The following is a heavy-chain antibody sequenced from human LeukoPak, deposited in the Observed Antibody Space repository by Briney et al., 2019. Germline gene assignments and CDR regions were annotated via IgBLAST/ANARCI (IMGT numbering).Heavy chain of an antibody. CDR1: GFPSSSYA. CDR3: TRVANYGGYEFDF. V-gene: IGHV3-30*01. J-gene: IGHJ4*02. Sequence: GGSLRLSCAASGFPSSSYAMRWVRQAPGKGLEWVAVISSNGRNQYYADSVKGRFTISRDNSQNMVFLQMNSLRVEDAAIYYCTRVANYGGYEFDFWGQGTLVTVSS. CDR2: ISSNGRNQ. D-gene: IGHD4-23*01.